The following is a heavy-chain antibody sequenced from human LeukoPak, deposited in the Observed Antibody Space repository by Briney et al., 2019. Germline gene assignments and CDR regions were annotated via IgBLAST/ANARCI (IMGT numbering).Heavy chain of an antibody. J-gene: IGHJ4*02. CDR2: ISGSGGST. Sequence: PGGSLRLSCAASGFTFSSYSMNWVRQAPGKGLDWVSGISGSGGSTYYADSVKGRFTISRDISKNTLYLQMNSLRAEDTAVYYCAKDLRLFNPKNFYYDSSGYYPDWWGQGTLVTVSS. CDR3: AKDLRLFNPKNFYYDSSGYYPDW. V-gene: IGHV3-23*01. D-gene: IGHD3-22*01. CDR1: GFTFSSYS.